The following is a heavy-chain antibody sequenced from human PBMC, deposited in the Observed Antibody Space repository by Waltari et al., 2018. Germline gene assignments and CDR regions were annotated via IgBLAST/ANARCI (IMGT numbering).Heavy chain of an antibody. D-gene: IGHD1-26*01. CDR1: GFTFSSYA. V-gene: IGHV3-30-3*01. CDR3: AREGVWEGRDLDY. J-gene: IGHJ4*02. CDR2: ISYDGSNK. Sequence: QVQLVESGGGVVQPGRSLRLSCAASGFTFSSYAMHWVRQAPGKGLEGVAVISYDGSNKYYADSVKGRFTISRDNSKNTLYLQMNSLRAEDTAVYYCAREGVWEGRDLDYWGQGTLVTVSS.